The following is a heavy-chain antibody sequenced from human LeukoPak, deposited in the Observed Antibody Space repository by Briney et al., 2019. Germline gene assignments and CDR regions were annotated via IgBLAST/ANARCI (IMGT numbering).Heavy chain of an antibody. D-gene: IGHD2-15*01. CDR2: ISYDGNTK. CDR1: GFTFSAYA. Sequence: GGSLRLSCAASGFTFSAYAMHCVRQAPGKGLEWVAFISYDGNTKYYADSVKGRFTISRDSSKNTLSLQTDSLGSDDTAVYYCAKDFGSSVGYSPFDFWGQGTLVTVSS. V-gene: IGHV3-30*18. J-gene: IGHJ4*02. CDR3: AKDFGSSVGYSPFDF.